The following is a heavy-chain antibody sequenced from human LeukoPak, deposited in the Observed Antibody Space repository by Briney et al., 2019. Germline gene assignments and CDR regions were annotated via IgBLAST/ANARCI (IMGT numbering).Heavy chain of an antibody. V-gene: IGHV1-18*01. CDR3: ARNSGSHLNYFDY. J-gene: IGHJ4*02. D-gene: IGHD1-26*01. Sequence: GWISAYNGNTNYAQKLQGRVTMTTDTSTSTAYMELRSLRSDDTAVYYCARNSGSHLNYFDYWGQGTLVTVSS. CDR2: ISAYNGNT.